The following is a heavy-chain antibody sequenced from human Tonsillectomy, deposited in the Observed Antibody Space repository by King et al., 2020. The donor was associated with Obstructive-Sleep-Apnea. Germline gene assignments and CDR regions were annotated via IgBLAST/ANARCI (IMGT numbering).Heavy chain of an antibody. CDR2: IYYSGST. V-gene: IGHV4-31*03. J-gene: IGHJ5*02. D-gene: IGHD3-10*01. Sequence: QLQESGPGLVKPSQTLSLTCTVSGGSISSGGYYWSWIRQHPGKGLEWIGYIYYSGSTYYNPSLKSRVTISLDTSKNQFSLKLSSVTAADTAVYYCARDPGITMVRGVIMPTYYNWFDPWGQGTLVTVSS. CDR3: ARDPGITMVRGVIMPTYYNWFDP. CDR1: GGSISSGGYY.